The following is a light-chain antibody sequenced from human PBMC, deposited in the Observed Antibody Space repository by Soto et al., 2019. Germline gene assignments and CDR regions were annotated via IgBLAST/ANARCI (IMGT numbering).Light chain of an antibody. Sequence: ETVLTQSPATLSLSPGERATLSCRASQSVSSYLAWYQQKPGQAPRLLIYDASKRATGIPARFSGSGSGTDFTPTISSLEPEHFAVYYCQQRSNWLFRPGTRWIS. J-gene: IGKJ3*01. V-gene: IGKV3-11*01. CDR3: QQRSNWL. CDR2: DAS. CDR1: QSVSSY.